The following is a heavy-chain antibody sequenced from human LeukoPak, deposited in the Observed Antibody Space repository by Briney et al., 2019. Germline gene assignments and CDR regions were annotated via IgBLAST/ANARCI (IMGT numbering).Heavy chain of an antibody. J-gene: IGHJ4*02. CDR2: IIPIFGTA. CDR1: GGTFSSYA. Sequence: WASVKVSCKASGGTFSSYAIGWVRQAPGQGLEWMGGIIPIFGTANYAQKFQGRVTITADESTSTAYMELSSLRSEDTAVYYCARELDGDSSGYPIDYWGQGTLVTVSS. D-gene: IGHD3-22*01. CDR3: ARELDGDSSGYPIDY. V-gene: IGHV1-69*01.